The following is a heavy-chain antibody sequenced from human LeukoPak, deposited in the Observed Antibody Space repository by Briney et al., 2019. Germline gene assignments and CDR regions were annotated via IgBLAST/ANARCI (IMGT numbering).Heavy chain of an antibody. CDR2: IYPGDSGP. D-gene: IGHD1-26*01. CDR3: GMSGDRVPLQDDVFDV. V-gene: IGHV5-51*01. J-gene: IGHJ3*01. CDR1: GYSFTSYC. Sequence: GESLKISCKVSGYSFTSYCIGWVRQMPGKGLGWMGIIYPGDSGPTYSPSFQGQVTISVDKSISTAYLQWSSLQASDTAMYYCGMSGDRVPLQDDVFDVWGQGTMVTVST.